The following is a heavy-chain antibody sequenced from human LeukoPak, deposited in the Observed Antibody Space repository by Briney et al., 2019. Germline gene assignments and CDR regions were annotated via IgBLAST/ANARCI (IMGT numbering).Heavy chain of an antibody. Sequence: PGGSLTLSCGASGFTFSEYWLSWVRQAPPPGPGLVANIKGDGTKMYYVDSVKDRFTISRDNNKTALYLQMHSLRVEDTAVYHCARDGSCFHFGGEGALVTVSS. J-gene: IGHJ4*02. CDR3: ARDGSCFHF. V-gene: IGHV3-7*01. CDR2: IKGDGTKM. D-gene: IGHD6-19*01. CDR1: GFTFSEYW.